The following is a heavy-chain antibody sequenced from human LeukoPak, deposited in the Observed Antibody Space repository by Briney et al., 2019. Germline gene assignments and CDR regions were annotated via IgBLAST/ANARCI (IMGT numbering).Heavy chain of an antibody. CDR3: ARDSGVGACLFCSAFDL. J-gene: IGHJ3*01. V-gene: IGHV3-21*01. CDR1: GFTFSSYS. CDR2: ISSSSSYI. Sequence: MSGGSLRLSCAASGFTFSSYSMNWVRQAPGKGLEWVSSISSSSSYIYYADSVKGRFTISRDNAKNSLYLQMNSLRAEDTAVYYCARDSGVGACLFCSAFDLWGQGTMVTVSS. D-gene: IGHD1-26*01.